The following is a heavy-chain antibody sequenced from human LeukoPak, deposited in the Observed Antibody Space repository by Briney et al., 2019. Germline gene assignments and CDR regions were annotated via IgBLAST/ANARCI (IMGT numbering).Heavy chain of an antibody. D-gene: IGHD3-22*01. CDR1: GGSISRHY. Sequence: SETLSFTCAVSGGSISRHYWSWIRQPPGKGLEWIGYIYYTGKTYYSPSLHSRVTMSVDTSNNHFSLRLTSMTAADTAVYYCARLVNNDSSGDADTFDMWGQGTMVTVSS. CDR3: ARLVNNDSSGDADTFDM. J-gene: IGHJ3*02. CDR2: IYYTGKT. V-gene: IGHV4-59*11.